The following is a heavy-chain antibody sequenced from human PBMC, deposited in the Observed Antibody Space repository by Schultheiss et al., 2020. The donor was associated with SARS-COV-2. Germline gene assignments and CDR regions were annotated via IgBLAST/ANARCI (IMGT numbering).Heavy chain of an antibody. Sequence: GGSLRLSCAASGFTFRTYGMYWVRQAPGKGLEWVAIISYDGSNKYYTDSVKGRFTISRDNSKNTLYLQMNTLRAEDTAVYYCARVEGVGATTVFDIWGQGIMVTVS. J-gene: IGHJ3*02. CDR3: ARVEGVGATTVFDI. D-gene: IGHD1-26*01. V-gene: IGHV3-30*03. CDR1: GFTFRTYG. CDR2: ISYDGSNK.